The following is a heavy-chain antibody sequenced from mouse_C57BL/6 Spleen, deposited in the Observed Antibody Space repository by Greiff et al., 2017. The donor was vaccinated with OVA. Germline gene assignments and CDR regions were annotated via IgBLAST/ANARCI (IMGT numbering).Heavy chain of an antibody. CDR2: INPGSGGT. Sequence: VQLQQSGAELVRPGTSVKVSCKASGYAFTNYLIEWVKQRPGQGLEWIGVINPGSGGTNYNEKFKGKATLTADKSSSTAYMQLSSLTSEDSAVYFCARWAPEGYYAMDYWGQGTSVTVSS. J-gene: IGHJ4*01. V-gene: IGHV1-54*01. CDR3: ARWAPEGYYAMDY. CDR1: GYAFTNYL.